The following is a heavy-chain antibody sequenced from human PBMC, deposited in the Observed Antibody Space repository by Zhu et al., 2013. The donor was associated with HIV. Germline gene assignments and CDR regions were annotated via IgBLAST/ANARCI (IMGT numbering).Heavy chain of an antibody. Sequence: QGQLVQSESAMTKPGASVRLACATSGYTFTSYYLHWVRQAPGQGLEWMGWMNPNSDSTAYAQKLQGRVTMTTDTSTSTAYMELRSLRSDDTAVYYCARGLSLEYSSSVLDFWGQGTLITVSS. CDR2: MNPNSDST. V-gene: IGHV1-8*02. CDR3: ARGLSLEYSSSVLDF. CDR1: GYTFTSYY. J-gene: IGHJ4*02. D-gene: IGHD6-6*01.